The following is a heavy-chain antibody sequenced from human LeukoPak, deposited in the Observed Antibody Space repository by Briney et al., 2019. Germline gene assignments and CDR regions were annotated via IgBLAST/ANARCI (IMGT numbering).Heavy chain of an antibody. CDR1: GFTFSSYG. CDR2: ISYDGSNK. J-gene: IGHJ4*02. V-gene: IGHV3-30*03. Sequence: GGSLRLSCAASGFTFSSYGMHWVRQAPGKGLEWVAVISYDGSNKYYADSVKGRFTISRDNSKNTLYLQMNGLRAEDTAVYYCATGGGSYSFDYWGQGTLVTVSS. CDR3: ATGGGSYSFDY. D-gene: IGHD1-26*01.